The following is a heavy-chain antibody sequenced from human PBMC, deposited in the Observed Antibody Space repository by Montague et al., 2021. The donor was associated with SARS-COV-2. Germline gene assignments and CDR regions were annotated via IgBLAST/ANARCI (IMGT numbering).Heavy chain of an antibody. CDR3: AHRLPAVAAFDY. Sequence: PELVKPTQTLTLTCTFSGLSFSTFGEGVGWLRQPPGKTLEWLALIYWAGDKRYSTSLRSRLTITKDTSKNQVVLTMTNMDPVDTATYYCAHRLPAVAAFDYWGQGTLVTVSS. V-gene: IGHV2-5*02. CDR1: GLSFSTFGEG. CDR2: IYWAGDK. D-gene: IGHD6-6*01. J-gene: IGHJ4*02.